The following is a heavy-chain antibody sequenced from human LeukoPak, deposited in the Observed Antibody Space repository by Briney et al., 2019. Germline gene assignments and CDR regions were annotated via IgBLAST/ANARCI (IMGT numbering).Heavy chain of an antibody. V-gene: IGHV4-39*01. Sequence: PSETLSLTCTVSGGSISSSSYYWGWIRQPPGKGLEWIGSIYYSGITYYNPSLKSRVTISVDTSKNQFSLKMSSVTAADTAVYHCARQHHYYDSSGYTGGMDVWGQGTTVTVSS. CDR2: IYYSGIT. J-gene: IGHJ6*02. CDR1: GGSISSSSYY. CDR3: ARQHHYYDSSGYTGGMDV. D-gene: IGHD3-22*01.